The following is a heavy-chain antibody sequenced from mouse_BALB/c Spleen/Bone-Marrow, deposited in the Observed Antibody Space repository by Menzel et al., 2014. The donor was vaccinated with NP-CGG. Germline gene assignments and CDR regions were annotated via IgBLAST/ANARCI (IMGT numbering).Heavy chain of an antibody. D-gene: IGHD1-3*01. J-gene: IGHJ4*01. Sequence: LQQSGSELVRPGASVKLSCKASGYTFTNYWMHWVKQRPGQGLEWIGNVYPGRGSINSDEKFKTKATLTVDTSSSTAYMHLNSLTSEDSAVYYCARRLRGYYAMDYWGQGTSVTVSS. CDR2: VYPGRGSI. CDR3: ARRLRGYYAMDY. V-gene: IGHV1S22*01. CDR1: GYTFTNYW.